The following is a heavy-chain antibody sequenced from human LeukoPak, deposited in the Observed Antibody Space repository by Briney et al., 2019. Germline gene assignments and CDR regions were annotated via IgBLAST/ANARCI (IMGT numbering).Heavy chain of an antibody. J-gene: IGHJ6*03. V-gene: IGHV3-7*01. CDR2: IKQDGSEK. Sequence: GGSLRLSCAASGFTFSYYWMSWVRQAPGKGLEWVANIKQDGSEKFYVDSVKGRFTISRDNAKNSLYLQMNSLRAEDTAVYYCARGVPAATGGYYYYYYMDVWGKGTTVTVSS. D-gene: IGHD2-2*01. CDR1: GFTFSYYW. CDR3: ARGVPAATGGYYYYYYMDV.